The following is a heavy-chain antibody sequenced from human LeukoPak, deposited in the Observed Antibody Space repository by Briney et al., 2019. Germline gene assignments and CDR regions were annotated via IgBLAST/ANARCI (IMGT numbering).Heavy chain of an antibody. CDR3: ARQDDDDYVFDY. J-gene: IGHJ4*02. Sequence: LRLSCAASGFTFSSYGMDWVRQAPGKGLEWIGNIYYSGSTYYNPSLKSRVTISVDTSKNHFSLNLSSVTASDTAVYYCARQDDDDYVFDYWGQGTLVTVSS. V-gene: IGHV4-39*01. CDR1: GFTFSSYG. CDR2: IYYSGST. D-gene: IGHD4-17*01.